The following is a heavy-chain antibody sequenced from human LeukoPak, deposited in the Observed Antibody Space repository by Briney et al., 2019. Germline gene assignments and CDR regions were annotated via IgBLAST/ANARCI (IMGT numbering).Heavy chain of an antibody. D-gene: IGHD6-13*01. V-gene: IGHV4-38-2*02. Sequence: SETLSLTCTVSGYSISSGYYWGWIRQPPGKGLEWMGRIYYSGSTYYNPSLKSRVTISVDTSKNQFSLKLSSVTAADTAVYYCARPPAAGTGYMDVWGKGTTVTVSS. CDR2: IYYSGST. J-gene: IGHJ6*03. CDR1: GYSISSGYY. CDR3: ARPPAAGTGYMDV.